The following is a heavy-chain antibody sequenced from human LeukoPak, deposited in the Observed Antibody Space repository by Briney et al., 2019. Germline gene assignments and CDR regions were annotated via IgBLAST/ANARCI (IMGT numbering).Heavy chain of an antibody. D-gene: IGHD5-12*01. CDR3: AGQKGVGGSGYYN. Sequence: GESLKISCKGSGYTFSTYWIAWVRQMPGKGLEWMGIIYPDDSDTRYSLSFQGQVTISADKSISTAYLQWSSLKASDTAMFFCAGQKGVGGSGYYNWGQGTLVTVSS. V-gene: IGHV5-51*01. CDR1: GYTFSTYW. J-gene: IGHJ4*02. CDR2: IYPDDSDT.